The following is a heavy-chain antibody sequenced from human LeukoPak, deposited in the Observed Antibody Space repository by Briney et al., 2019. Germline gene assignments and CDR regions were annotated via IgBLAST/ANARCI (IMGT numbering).Heavy chain of an antibody. Sequence: PGGSLRLSCAASGFTFSSYSMNWVRQAPGKGLGWVSSISGSRSYIYYADSLRGRFTISRDNAKNSLYLQMNSLRAEDTAVYYCARSYSGYADAFDIWGQGTMVTVSS. CDR3: ARSYSGYADAFDI. CDR1: GFTFSSYS. J-gene: IGHJ3*02. V-gene: IGHV3-21*01. CDR2: ISGSRSYI. D-gene: IGHD5-12*01.